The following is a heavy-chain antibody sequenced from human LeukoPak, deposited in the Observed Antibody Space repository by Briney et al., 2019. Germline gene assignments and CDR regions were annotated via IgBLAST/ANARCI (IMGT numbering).Heavy chain of an antibody. D-gene: IGHD6-13*01. V-gene: IGHV6-1*01. J-gene: IGHJ4*02. CDR3: AGRVPYTSSWFGDYFDY. CDR1: GDSVPSNSAA. CDR2: TYYRSQWYN. Sequence: TSQTLSLTCAISGDSVPSNSAAWNWIRQSPSRGLEWLGRTYYRSQWYNDYAPSVKSRIRINPDTDKNQFSLHLSSVTPEDTAVYYCAGRVPYTSSWFGDYFDYWGQGILVTVSS.